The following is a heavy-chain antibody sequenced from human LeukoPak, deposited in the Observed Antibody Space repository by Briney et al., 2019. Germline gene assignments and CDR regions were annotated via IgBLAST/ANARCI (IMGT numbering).Heavy chain of an antibody. Sequence: SVKVSCKASGGTFSSYAISWVRQAPGQGLEWMGGIIPIFATTNYAQKFQGRVTISADESTSTAYMELSCLRSEDTAIYYCARAPTRSYDFVWWGQGTLVTVSS. J-gene: IGHJ1*01. CDR2: IIPIFATT. CDR3: ARAPTRSYDFVW. V-gene: IGHV1-69*13. CDR1: GGTFSSYA. D-gene: IGHD3-3*01.